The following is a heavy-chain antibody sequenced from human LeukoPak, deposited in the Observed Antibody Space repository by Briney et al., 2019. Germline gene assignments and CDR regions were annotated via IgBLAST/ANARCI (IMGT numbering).Heavy chain of an antibody. V-gene: IGHV4-4*09. Sequence: PSETLSLTCTVSGGSVSSYYWSWIRQTPGKGLEWIGYIYNSESTNYNSSLESRVTISVDTSKNQFFLKLSSVTAADTAVYYCARFHSGPSGWYVLWYVDLWGRGTLVTVSS. CDR3: ARFHSGPSGWYVLWYVDL. CDR1: GGSVSSYY. J-gene: IGHJ2*01. D-gene: IGHD6-19*01. CDR2: IYNSEST.